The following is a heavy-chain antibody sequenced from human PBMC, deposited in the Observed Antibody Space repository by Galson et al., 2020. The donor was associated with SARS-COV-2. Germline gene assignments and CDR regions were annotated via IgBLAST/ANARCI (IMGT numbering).Heavy chain of an antibody. J-gene: IGHJ4*02. CDR2: ISYDGSNK. V-gene: IGHV3-30*18. Sequence: GGSLRLSCAASGFTFSSYGMHWVRQAPGKGLEWVAVISYDGSNKYYADSVKGRFTISRDNSKNTLYLQMNSLRAEDTAVYYCAKDLRIDYVRSVFDYWGQGTLVTVSS. CDR1: GFTFSSYG. CDR3: AKDLRIDYVRSVFDY. D-gene: IGHD4-17*01.